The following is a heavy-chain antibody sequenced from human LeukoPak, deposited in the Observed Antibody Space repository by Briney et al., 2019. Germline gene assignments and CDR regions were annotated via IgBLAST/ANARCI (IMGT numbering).Heavy chain of an antibody. V-gene: IGHV3-48*01. CDR1: GFTFSSYS. CDR3: AREVSQYSNYVGSFDY. CDR2: ISSSSSTI. J-gene: IGHJ4*02. Sequence: GGSLRLSCAASGFTFSSYSMNWVRQAPGKGLERVSYISSSSSTIYYADPVKGRFTISRDNAKNSLYLQMNSLRAEDTAVYYCAREVSQYSNYVGSFDYWGQGTLVTVSS. D-gene: IGHD4-11*01.